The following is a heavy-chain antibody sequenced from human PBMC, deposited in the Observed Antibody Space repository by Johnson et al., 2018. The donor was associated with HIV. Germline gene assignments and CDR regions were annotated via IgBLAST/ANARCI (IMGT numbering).Heavy chain of an antibody. V-gene: IGHV3-20*04. CDR3: ARGFSSSSSSWKGAFDI. CDR1: GFSFMSYA. D-gene: IGHD6-13*01. CDR2: INWNGGST. J-gene: IGHJ3*02. Sequence: VQLVESGGGVVQPGRSLRLSCAASGFSFMSYALHWVRQAPGKGLEWVSGINWNGGSTGYADSVKGRFTISRDNAKNSLYLQMNSLRAEDTALYYCARGFSSSSSSWKGAFDIWGQGTMVTVSS.